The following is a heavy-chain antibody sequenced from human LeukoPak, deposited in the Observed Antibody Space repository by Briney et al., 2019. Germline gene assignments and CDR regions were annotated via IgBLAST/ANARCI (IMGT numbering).Heavy chain of an antibody. CDR1: GFTFSSYA. CDR2: ISGSGGST. CDR3: AKGGGYYGSGSRNWFDP. V-gene: IGHV3-23*01. Sequence: GGSLRLSCAASGFTFSSYAMSWVRQAPGKGLEWVSAISGSGGSTYYADSVKGRFTISRVNSKNTLYLQMNSLRAEDTAVYYCAKGGGYYGSGSRNWFDPWGQGTLVTVSS. D-gene: IGHD3-10*01. J-gene: IGHJ5*02.